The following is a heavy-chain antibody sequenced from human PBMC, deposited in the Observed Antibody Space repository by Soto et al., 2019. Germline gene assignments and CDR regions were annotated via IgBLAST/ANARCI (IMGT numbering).Heavy chain of an antibody. Sequence: SETLSLTCIVSGDSVTSGSYYWTWLRQPPGKGLEWIGYISYTGRTKYNPSLQSRVTISVDTSKNDFSLNLSSVTAADTAVYFCAREWGLLPYYVMDVWGHGTAVTVSS. CDR1: GDSVTSGSYY. D-gene: IGHD7-27*01. V-gene: IGHV4-61*03. CDR2: ISYTGRT. CDR3: AREWGLLPYYVMDV. J-gene: IGHJ6*02.